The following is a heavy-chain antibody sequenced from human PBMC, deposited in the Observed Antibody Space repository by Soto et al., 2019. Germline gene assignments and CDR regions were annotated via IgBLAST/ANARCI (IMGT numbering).Heavy chain of an antibody. CDR1: GASISGFY. J-gene: IGHJ5*02. CDR2: IYATGTT. CDR3: VRDGTKTLRDGFDP. D-gene: IGHD1-1*01. V-gene: IGHV4-4*07. Sequence: SETLSLTCTVSGASISGFYWSWIRKSAGKGLEWIGRIYATGTTDYNPSLKSRVMMSVDTSKKQFSLKLRSVTAADTAAYYCVRDGTKTLRDGFDPWGQGISGTVS.